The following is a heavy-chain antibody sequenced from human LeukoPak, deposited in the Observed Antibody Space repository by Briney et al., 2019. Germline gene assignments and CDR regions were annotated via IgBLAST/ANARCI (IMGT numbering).Heavy chain of an antibody. CDR1: GFTFNRCW. J-gene: IGHJ1*01. CDR3: TSWGDTTAEHFQR. Sequence: GGSLRLSCVVSGFTFNRCWMNWVRQAPGKGLEWVAHINPDGRDTYYVDSVKGRFTISRDNAQNSMYLQMNSLRVEDTAVYYCTSWGDTTAEHFQRWGQGTLVTVSS. V-gene: IGHV3-7*01. CDR2: INPDGRDT. D-gene: IGHD2-21*02.